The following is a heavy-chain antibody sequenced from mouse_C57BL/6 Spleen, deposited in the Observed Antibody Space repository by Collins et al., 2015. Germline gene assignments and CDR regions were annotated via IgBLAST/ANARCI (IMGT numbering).Heavy chain of an antibody. CDR1: GFSLSTFGVG. CDR3: ARNGVYGKGDWYFDV. J-gene: IGHJ1*03. Sequence: QVTLKESGPGILQPSQTLSLTCSFSGFSLSTFGVGVGWIRQPSGKGLEWLAHIWWDDDKYYNPALKSRLTISKDTSKNQVFLKIANVDTADTATYFCARNGVYGKGDWYFDVWGTGTTVTVSS. V-gene: IGHV8-8*01. CDR2: IWWDDDK. D-gene: IGHD1-1*01.